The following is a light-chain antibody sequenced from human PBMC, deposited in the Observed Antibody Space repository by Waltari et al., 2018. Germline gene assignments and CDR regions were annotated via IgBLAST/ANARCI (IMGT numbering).Light chain of an antibody. CDR2: GTS. Sequence: EIVLTQSPGTLSLSPGERATLSCRASQCVSSSYLVWYQQKPGQAPRLLIYGTSSRATDIPDRFSGSGSGTDFTLTISRLEPEDFAVYYCQQYGGSPPITFGQGTRLEIK. V-gene: IGKV3-20*01. J-gene: IGKJ5*01. CDR1: QCVSSSY. CDR3: QQYGGSPPIT.